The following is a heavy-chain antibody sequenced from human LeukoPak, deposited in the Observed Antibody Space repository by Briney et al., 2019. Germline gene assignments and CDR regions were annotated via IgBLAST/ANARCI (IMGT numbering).Heavy chain of an antibody. D-gene: IGHD3-3*01. CDR1: GGSISSGSYY. CDR3: VSGRWSGYYFDT. J-gene: IGHJ4*02. V-gene: IGHV4-61*02. Sequence: PSETLSLTCTVSGGSISSGSYYWSWIRQPAGKGLEWIGRIYTSGSTNYNPSLKSRATMSVDTSKKQFSLRLISVTAADTAVYYCVSGRWSGYYFDTWGQGTRVTVSS. CDR2: IYTSGST.